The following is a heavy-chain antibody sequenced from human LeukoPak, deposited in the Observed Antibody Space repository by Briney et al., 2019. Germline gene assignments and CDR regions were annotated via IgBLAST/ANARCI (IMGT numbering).Heavy chain of an antibody. CDR2: INGATGAT. D-gene: IGHD2/OR15-2a*01. CDR1: GYTFTSHA. CDR3: AGSIIIVPNTSYYYYYMDV. J-gene: IGHJ6*02. Sequence: ASVKVSCKASGYTFTSHALHWVRQAPGESLEWMAWINGATGATRCSQKFQARVTITRDTAASTADMELSSLGPEDTAVYYCAGSIIIVPNTSYYYYYMDVWGQGTTVTVSS. V-gene: IGHV1-3*01.